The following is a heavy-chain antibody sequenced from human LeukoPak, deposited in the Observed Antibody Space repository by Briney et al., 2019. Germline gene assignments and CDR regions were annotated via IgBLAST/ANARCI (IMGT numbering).Heavy chain of an antibody. CDR1: GYTFIGYY. D-gene: IGHD2-21*02. CDR3: AMVTAIPNSDY. Sequence: ASVTVSFKASGYTFIGYYMHWVRQAPGQGLEWMGWINPNSGGTNYAQKFQGRVTMTRDTSISTAYMELSRLRSDDTAVYYCAMVTAIPNSDYWGQGTRVTVSS. V-gene: IGHV1-2*02. CDR2: INPNSGGT. J-gene: IGHJ4*02.